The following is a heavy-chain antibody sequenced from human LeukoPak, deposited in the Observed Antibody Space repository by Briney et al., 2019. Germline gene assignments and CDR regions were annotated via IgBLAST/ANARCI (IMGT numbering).Heavy chain of an antibody. D-gene: IGHD5-12*01. Sequence: PGGSLRLSCAASGFTFSNYAMSWVRQAPGRGLEWVSGINVSGGSTFYADSVRGRFTISRDNSKNTLYLQMDSLRAEDTAVYYCARDETLRPWGQGTLVTVSS. CDR3: ARDETLRP. V-gene: IGHV3-23*01. J-gene: IGHJ5*02. CDR2: INVSGGST. CDR1: GFTFSNYA.